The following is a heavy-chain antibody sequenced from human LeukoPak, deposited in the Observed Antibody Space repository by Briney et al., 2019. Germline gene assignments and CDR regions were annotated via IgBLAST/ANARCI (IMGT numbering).Heavy chain of an antibody. CDR2: ISYDGSNK. J-gene: IGHJ4*02. D-gene: IGHD4-23*01. CDR3: AKDLRWYFDY. V-gene: IGHV3-30*18. Sequence: PGGSLRLSYAASGFTFSSYGMHWVRQAPGKGLEWVAVISYDGSNKYYADSVKGRFTISRDNSKNTLYLQMNSLRAEDTAVYYCAKDLRWYFDYWGQGTLVTVSS. CDR1: GFTFSSYG.